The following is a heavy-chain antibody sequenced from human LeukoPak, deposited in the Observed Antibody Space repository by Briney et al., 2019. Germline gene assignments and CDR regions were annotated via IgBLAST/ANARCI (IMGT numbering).Heavy chain of an antibody. CDR1: GFTSDGYA. D-gene: IGHD2-2*01. J-gene: IGHJ4*02. Sequence: GGSLRLSCAASGFTSDGYAMHWVRQPPGKGLEWVSGLTLSIGERGYADSVKGRFTISRDNAKNTLYLQMNSLRAEDTAVYYCARDRYPAAREFDYWGQGTLVTVSS. CDR2: LTLSIGER. CDR3: ARDRYPAAREFDY. V-gene: IGHV3-9*02.